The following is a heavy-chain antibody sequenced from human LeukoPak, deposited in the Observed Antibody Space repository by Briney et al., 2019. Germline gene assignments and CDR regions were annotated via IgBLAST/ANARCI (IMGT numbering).Heavy chain of an antibody. V-gene: IGHV3-30-3*01. Sequence: GGSLRLSCAASGFSFSSYAMHWVRQAPGKGLEWVAVISYDGSNKYYADSVKGRFTISRDNSKNTLYLQMNSLRAEDTAVYYCARPLTRDGYNPALGYWGQGTLVTVSS. J-gene: IGHJ4*02. CDR3: ARPLTRDGYNPALGY. D-gene: IGHD5-24*01. CDR1: GFSFSSYA. CDR2: ISYDGSNK.